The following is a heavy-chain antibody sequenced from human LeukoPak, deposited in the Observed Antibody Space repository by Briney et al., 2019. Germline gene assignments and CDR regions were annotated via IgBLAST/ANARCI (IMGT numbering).Heavy chain of an antibody. CDR1: GFTFSNYA. D-gene: IGHD3-10*01. Sequence: GGSLRLSCAASGFTFSNYAMHWVRQAPGKGLVWVAFIRYDGGNAYYVDSVKGRSTISRDNSKDTLYLQMNGLRPEDTAVYFCAKGDYYGSGLDYWGQGAPVTVSS. V-gene: IGHV3-30*02. CDR3: AKGDYYGSGLDY. J-gene: IGHJ4*02. CDR2: IRYDGGNA.